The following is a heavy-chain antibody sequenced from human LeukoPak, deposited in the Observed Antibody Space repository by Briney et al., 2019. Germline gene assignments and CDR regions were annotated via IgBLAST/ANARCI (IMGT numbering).Heavy chain of an antibody. D-gene: IGHD2-15*01. CDR1: GFTFSSYG. CDR2: IRSKANSYAT. V-gene: IGHV3-73*01. CDR3: TSPLGYCSGGSCWDYYMDV. J-gene: IGHJ6*03. Sequence: GSLRLSCAASGFTFSSYGMHWVRRASGKGLEWVGRIRSKANSYATAYAASVKGRFTISRDDSKNTAYLQMNSLKTEDTAVYYCTSPLGYCSGGSCWDYYMDVWGKGTTVTVSS.